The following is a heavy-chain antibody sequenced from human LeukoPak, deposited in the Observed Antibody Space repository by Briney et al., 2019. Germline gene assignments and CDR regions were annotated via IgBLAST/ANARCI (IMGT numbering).Heavy chain of an antibody. CDR2: ISGSGGTT. CDR1: GFTFSSYA. V-gene: IGHV3-23*01. D-gene: IGHD3/OR15-3a*01. CDR3: AKDPHNFWTGYFDY. Sequence: GGSLRLSCAASGFTFSSYAMSWVRQAPGKGLEWVSAISGSGGTTYYAGSVKGHFTVSTDNSKNTLYLKMNSLSAEDTAVYYCAKDPHNFWTGYFDYWGPGTLVTVSS. J-gene: IGHJ4*02.